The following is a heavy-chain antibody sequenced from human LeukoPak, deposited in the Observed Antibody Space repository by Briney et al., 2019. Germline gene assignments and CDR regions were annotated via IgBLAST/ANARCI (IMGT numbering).Heavy chain of an antibody. D-gene: IGHD6-19*01. J-gene: IGHJ4*02. CDR1: GGSISSSSYY. CDR3: ARHREQSAGYFDY. Sequence: SETLSLTCTVSGGSISSSSYYWGWIRQPPGKGLEWIGSIYYSGSTYYNPSLKSRVTISVDTTKNQFSLKLSSVTAADTAVYYCARHREQSAGYFDYWGQGTLVTVPS. CDR2: IYYSGST. V-gene: IGHV4-39*01.